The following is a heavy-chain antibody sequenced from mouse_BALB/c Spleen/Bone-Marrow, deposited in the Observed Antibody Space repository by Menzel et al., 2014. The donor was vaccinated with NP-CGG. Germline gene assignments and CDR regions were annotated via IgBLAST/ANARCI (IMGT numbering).Heavy chain of an antibody. D-gene: IGHD1-2*01. CDR3: ARWNGYYAMDY. J-gene: IGHJ4*01. CDR1: GYSITSGYS. Sequence: DVKLQESGPALVKPSQSLSLTCTVTGYSITSGYSWHWIRQFPGNTLEWMGYIHYSGGTNYNPSLKSRISITRDTSKNQFFLQLNSVTTEDTATYYCARWNGYYAMDYWGQGTSVTVSS. CDR2: IHYSGGT. V-gene: IGHV3-1*02.